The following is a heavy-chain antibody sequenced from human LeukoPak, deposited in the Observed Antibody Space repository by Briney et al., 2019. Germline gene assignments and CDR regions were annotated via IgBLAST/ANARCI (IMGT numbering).Heavy chain of an antibody. D-gene: IGHD3-3*01. CDR1: GDSISSSRSY. Sequence: SETLSLTCTVSGDSISSSRSYWGWIRQPPGKGLEWIGSIYYSGSTYYNPSLKSRVTISVDTSKNQFSLKLSSVTAADTAVYYCARDWSGPNRAEHWGQGTLVTVSS. J-gene: IGHJ1*01. CDR2: IYYSGST. V-gene: IGHV4-39*07. CDR3: ARDWSGPNRAEH.